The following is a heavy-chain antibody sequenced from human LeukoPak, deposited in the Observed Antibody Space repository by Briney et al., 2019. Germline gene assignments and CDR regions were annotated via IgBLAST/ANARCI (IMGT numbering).Heavy chain of an antibody. Sequence: GGSLRLSCAASGFTFGSYWMSWVRQAPGKGLEWVANIKLDGSEKYYVDSVKGRFTISRDNAKNSLYLQMNSLRAEDTAVYYCARGVGTDYWGQGTQVTVSS. CDR1: GFTFGSYW. V-gene: IGHV3-7*01. CDR3: ARGVGTDY. J-gene: IGHJ4*02. CDR2: IKLDGSEK. D-gene: IGHD1-26*01.